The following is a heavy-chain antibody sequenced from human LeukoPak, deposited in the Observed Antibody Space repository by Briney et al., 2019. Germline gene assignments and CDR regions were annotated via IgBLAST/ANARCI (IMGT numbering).Heavy chain of an antibody. Sequence: PGGSLRLSCAASGSTFSNCAMSWVRQAPGKGLEWVSAIGGSDGVTLCADSVKGRFTVFRDNSKNTLYLEMSNLRVEDTALYYCAKRPNSDSGSYYFDHWGQGTLVTVSS. J-gene: IGHJ4*02. CDR1: GSTFSNCA. CDR3: AKRPNSDSGSYYFDH. V-gene: IGHV3-23*01. D-gene: IGHD3-10*01. CDR2: IGGSDGVT.